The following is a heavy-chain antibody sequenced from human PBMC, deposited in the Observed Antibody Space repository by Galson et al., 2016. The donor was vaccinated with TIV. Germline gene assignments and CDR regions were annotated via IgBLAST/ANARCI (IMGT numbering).Heavy chain of an antibody. D-gene: IGHD3-3*01. CDR3: STHAGITIYGLVASGGFDP. J-gene: IGHJ5*02. V-gene: IGHV4-38-2*02. CDR1: DYPISSGYY. CDR2: IYHSGST. Sequence: SETLSLTCSVSDYPISSGYYWGWIRQPPGKGLEWIGNIYHSGSTYYNPSLKSRVTISVDTSKNQFSLKLTSVTAADTAVYYCSTHAGITIYGLVASGGFDPWGQGTLVTVSS.